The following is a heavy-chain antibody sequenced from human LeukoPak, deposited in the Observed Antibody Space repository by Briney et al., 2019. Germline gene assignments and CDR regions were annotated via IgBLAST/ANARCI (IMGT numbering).Heavy chain of an antibody. CDR1: GYTFTSYA. CDR3: ARVFGTWELYRNWFDP. V-gene: IGHV1-3*01. D-gene: IGHD1-26*01. CDR2: INAGNGNT. Sequence: ASVKVSCKASGYTFTSYAMHWVRQAPGQRLEWMGWINAGNGNTKYSQKFQGRVTITRDTSASTAYMELSSLRSEDTAVYYCARVFGTWELYRNWFDPWGQGTLVTVSS. J-gene: IGHJ5*02.